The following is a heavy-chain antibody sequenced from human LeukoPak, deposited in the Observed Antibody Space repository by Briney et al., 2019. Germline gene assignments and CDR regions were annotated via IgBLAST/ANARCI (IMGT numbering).Heavy chain of an antibody. CDR2: IYHSGST. CDR3: ARHLFGSGYYPDY. J-gene: IGHJ4*02. V-gene: IGHV4-38-2*02. Sequence: SETLSLTCTVSGYSISSGYYWGWIRQPPGKGLEWIGSIYHSGSTYHNPSLKSRVTISVDTSKKQFSLKLTSVTAVDTAVYYCARHLFGSGYYPDYWGQGTLVTVSS. D-gene: IGHD3-22*01. CDR1: GYSISSGYY.